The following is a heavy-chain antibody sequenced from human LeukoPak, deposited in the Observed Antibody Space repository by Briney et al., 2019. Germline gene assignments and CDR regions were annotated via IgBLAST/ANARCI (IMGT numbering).Heavy chain of an antibody. J-gene: IGHJ4*02. CDR3: AKVLTGYYFDY. CDR1: GFTFGSYA. Sequence: GGSLRLSCAASGFTFGSYAMSWVRQAPGMGLEWVSAISGSGGSTYYADSVKGRFTISRDNSKNTLYLQMNSLRAEDTAVYYCAKVLTGYYFDYWGQGTLVTVSS. CDR2: ISGSGGST. V-gene: IGHV3-23*01. D-gene: IGHD2-8*02.